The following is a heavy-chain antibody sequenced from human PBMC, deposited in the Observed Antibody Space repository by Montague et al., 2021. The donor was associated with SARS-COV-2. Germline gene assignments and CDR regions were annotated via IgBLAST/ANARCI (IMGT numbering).Heavy chain of an antibody. CDR2: INHGGST. D-gene: IGHD3-10*01. CDR3: ARLGDGVVPSPILGVGRYYSCYYMDV. V-gene: IGHV4-34*01. CDR1: GTSFSGYY. J-gene: IGHJ6*03. Sequence: SETLSLTCAVHGTSFSGYYWNWIRQPPGKGLEWIGEINHGGSTKYSPSLKSRLTISADTSKNQFSLKLTSVAAADTAVYYCARLGDGVVPSPILGVGRYYSCYYMDVWGRGTTVTVSS.